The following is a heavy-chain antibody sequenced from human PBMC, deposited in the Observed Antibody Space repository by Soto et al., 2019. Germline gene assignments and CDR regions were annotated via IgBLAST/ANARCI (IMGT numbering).Heavy chain of an antibody. Sequence: EVQLVESGGGLVQPGGSLRLSCAVSGFTVRSNYMSWVRQAPGKGLEWVSIIYSGGSTYYADSVKGRFTISRDNSKNTLYLQMTSLRTDDTAVYYCAGIRPPNYWGQGTPVSVSS. CDR1: GFTVRSNY. CDR3: AGIRPPNY. V-gene: IGHV3-66*01. J-gene: IGHJ4*02. D-gene: IGHD5-18*01. CDR2: IYSGGST.